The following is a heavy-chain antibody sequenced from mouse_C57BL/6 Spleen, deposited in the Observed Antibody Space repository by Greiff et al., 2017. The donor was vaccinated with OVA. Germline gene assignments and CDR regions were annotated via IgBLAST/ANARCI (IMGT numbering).Heavy chain of an antibody. V-gene: IGHV5-9-1*02. J-gene: IGHJ2*01. CDR2: ISSGGDYI. D-gene: IGHD1-3*01. Sequence: EVQRVESGEGLVKPGGSLKLSCAASGFTFSSYAMSWVRQTPEKRLEWVAYISSGGDYIYYADTVKGRFTISRDNARNTRYLQMSSLKSEDTAMYYCTRDNGNHEVYFDYWGQGTTLTVSS. CDR3: TRDNGNHEVYFDY. CDR1: GFTFSSYA.